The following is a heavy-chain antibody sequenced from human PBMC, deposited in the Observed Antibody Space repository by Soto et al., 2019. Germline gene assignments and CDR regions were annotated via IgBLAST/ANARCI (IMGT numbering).Heavy chain of an antibody. CDR3: ATDSPSSSWYSRGNCFDP. V-gene: IGHV1-24*01. CDR2: FDPEDGET. CDR1: GYTLTELS. Sequence: ASVKVSCKVSGYTLTELSMHWVRQAPGKGLEWMGGFDPEDGETIYAQKFQGRVTMTEDTSTDTAYMELSSLRSEDTAVYYCATDSPSSSWYSRGNCFDPWGQGTLVTVSS. J-gene: IGHJ5*02. D-gene: IGHD6-13*01.